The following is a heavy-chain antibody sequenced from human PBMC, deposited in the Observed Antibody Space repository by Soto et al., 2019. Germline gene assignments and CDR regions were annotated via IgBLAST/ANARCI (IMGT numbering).Heavy chain of an antibody. CDR3: AAPRDEYGSGVSWFTYGMDI. CDR2: LDVAGGST. Sequence: TGGSLRLSCLASGFTFSDYAITWVRHVPGRGLEWVASLDVAGGSTYYADSVRGRFTISRDNSQNTLFLQMKRLTVDDTAIYYCAAPRDEYGSGVSWFTYGMDIWGQGTTVTVSS. J-gene: IGHJ6*02. V-gene: IGHV3-23*01. D-gene: IGHD3-10*01. CDR1: GFTFSDYA.